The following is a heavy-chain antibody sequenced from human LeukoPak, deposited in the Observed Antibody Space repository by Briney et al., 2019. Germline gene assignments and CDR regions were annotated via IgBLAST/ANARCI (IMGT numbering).Heavy chain of an antibody. Sequence: SETLSLTCTVSGGSISSYYWSWIRQPPGKGLEWIGEINHSGSTNDNPSLKSRVTISVDTSKNQFSLKLSSVTAADTAVYYCARGFGGRGNSGIIDYWGQGTLVTVSS. J-gene: IGHJ4*02. CDR2: INHSGST. V-gene: IGHV4-34*01. CDR3: ARGFGGRGNSGIIDY. D-gene: IGHD4-23*01. CDR1: GGSISSYY.